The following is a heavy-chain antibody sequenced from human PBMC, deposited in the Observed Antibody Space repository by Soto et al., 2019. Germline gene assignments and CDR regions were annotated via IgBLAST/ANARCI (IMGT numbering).Heavy chain of an antibody. J-gene: IGHJ5*02. CDR3: ARVDYYGSGSYYYNWFDP. D-gene: IGHD3-10*01. V-gene: IGHV4-30-4*01. Sequence: PSETLSLTCTVSGGSISSGDYYWSWIRQPPWKGLEWIGYIYYSGSTYYNPSLKSRVTISVDTSKNQFSLKLSSVTAADTAVYYCARVDYYGSGSYYYNWFDPWGQGXLVTVYS. CDR1: GGSISSGDYY. CDR2: IYYSGST.